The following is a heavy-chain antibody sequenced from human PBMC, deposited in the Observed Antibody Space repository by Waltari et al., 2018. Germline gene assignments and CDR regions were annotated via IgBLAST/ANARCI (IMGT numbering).Heavy chain of an antibody. V-gene: IGHV1-69*01. CDR2: IIPVFGPP. CDR1: GGTFKTNA. J-gene: IGHJ6*02. CDR3: TRKDGDGNNWGYYGMDV. Sequence: QVQLVQSGAEVKKPGSSVKVSCKASGGTFKTNAISWVRQAPGQGLEWMGGIIPVFGPPNYEQKFQGRVTITANESTRPSYRELSSLRSEDTAVYFGTRKDGDGNNWGYYGMDVWGQGTTVTVSS. D-gene: IGHD3-16*01.